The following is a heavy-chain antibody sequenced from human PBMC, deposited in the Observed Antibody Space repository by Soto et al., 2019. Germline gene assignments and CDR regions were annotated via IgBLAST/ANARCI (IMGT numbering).Heavy chain of an antibody. V-gene: IGHV3-66*01. CDR2: IYSGGST. CDR1: GFTVSSNY. D-gene: IGHD3-3*01. J-gene: IGHJ4*02. Sequence: GGSLRLSCAASGFTVSSNYMSWVRQAPGKGLEWVSVIYSGGSTYYADSVKGRFTISRDNSKNTLYLQMNSLRAEDTAVYYCARNGIGTIFGVVIPTAEKQGIDYWGQGTLVTVSS. CDR3: ARNGIGTIFGVVIPTAEKQGIDY.